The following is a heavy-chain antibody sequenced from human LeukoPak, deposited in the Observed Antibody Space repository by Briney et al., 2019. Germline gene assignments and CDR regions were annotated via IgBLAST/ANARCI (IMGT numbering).Heavy chain of an antibody. Sequence: GGSLRLSCTASGFTFGDYAMSWVRQAPGKGLEWVGFIRSKAYGGTTEYAASVKGRFTISRDDSKSIAYLQMNSLKTEDTAVYYCTRALGYCSGGSCYYHYGMDVWGKGTTVTVSS. D-gene: IGHD2-15*01. V-gene: IGHV3-49*04. CDR2: IRSKAYGGTT. CDR3: TRALGYCSGGSCYYHYGMDV. J-gene: IGHJ6*04. CDR1: GFTFGDYA.